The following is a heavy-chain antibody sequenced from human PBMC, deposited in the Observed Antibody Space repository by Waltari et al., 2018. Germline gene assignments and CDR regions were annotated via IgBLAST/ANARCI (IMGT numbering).Heavy chain of an antibody. CDR2: FYSGGGSK. CDR3: AKIQYCGGDCPEYFQH. V-gene: IGHV3-23*03. J-gene: IGHJ1*01. D-gene: IGHD2-21*01. CDR1: GFTFSSYA. Sequence: EVQLLESGGGLVQPGGSLRLSCAASGFTFSSYAMSWVRQAPGKGLEWVSVFYSGGGSKNYAESVKGRFNNSRDNSKNTLDLEMNRLRAEDTAVYYCAKIQYCGGDCPEYFQHWGQGTLVTVSS.